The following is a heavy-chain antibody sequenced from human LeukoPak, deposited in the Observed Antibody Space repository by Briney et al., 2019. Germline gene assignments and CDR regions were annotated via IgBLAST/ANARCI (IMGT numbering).Heavy chain of an antibody. J-gene: IGHJ4*02. CDR3: ARAGAAAPEDY. CDR2: ISSSSSYI. CDR1: GFTFSSYS. Sequence: GGSLRLSCAASGFTFSSYSMNWVRQAPGKGLEWVSSISSSSSYIYYADSVKGRFTISRDNAKSSLYLQMNSLRAEDTAVYYCARAGAAAPEDYWGQGTLVTVSS. V-gene: IGHV3-21*01. D-gene: IGHD2-2*01.